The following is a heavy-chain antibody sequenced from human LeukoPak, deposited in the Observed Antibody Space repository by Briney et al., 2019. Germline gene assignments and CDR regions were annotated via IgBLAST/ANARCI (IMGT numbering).Heavy chain of an antibody. CDR1: GGSISSYY. D-gene: IGHD3-10*01. CDR2: IYYSGST. V-gene: IGHV4-59*01. Sequence: PSETLSLTCTVSGGSISSYYWSWIRQPPGKGLEWIGCIYYSGSTNYNPSLKSRVTISVDTSKNQFSLKLSSVTAADTAVYYCARNRRMVRGVKGAFDIWGQGTMATVSS. CDR3: ARNRRMVRGVKGAFDI. J-gene: IGHJ3*02.